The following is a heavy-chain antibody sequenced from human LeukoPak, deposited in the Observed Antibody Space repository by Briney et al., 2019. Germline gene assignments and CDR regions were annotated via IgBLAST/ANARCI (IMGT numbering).Heavy chain of an antibody. CDR3: ARGRRQLVLHDY. CDR2: ISAYNGNT. CDR1: GYTFTSYG. J-gene: IGHJ4*02. Sequence: ASVKVSCKASGYTFTSYGISWVRQAPGQGLEWMGWISAYNGNTNYAQKLQVRGTMTTDTSTSTDYMELRSLRSDDTAVYYCARGRRQLVLHDYWGQGTLVTVSS. D-gene: IGHD6-13*01. V-gene: IGHV1-18*01.